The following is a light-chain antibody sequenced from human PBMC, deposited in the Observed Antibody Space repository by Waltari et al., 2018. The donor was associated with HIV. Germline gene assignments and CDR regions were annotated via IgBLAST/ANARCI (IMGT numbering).Light chain of an antibody. CDR2: DVY. V-gene: IGLV2-14*03. Sequence: QSALTQPASVSGSPGQSITISCTGTSSDVGAYEYVSWYQHHPGKVPKLLIYDVYNRPSRISNRFSGSKSGNTASLTISGLQAEDEAAYYCASFTSGRLNVFGTGTKVTVL. CDR1: SSDVGAYEY. J-gene: IGLJ1*01. CDR3: ASFTSGRLNV.